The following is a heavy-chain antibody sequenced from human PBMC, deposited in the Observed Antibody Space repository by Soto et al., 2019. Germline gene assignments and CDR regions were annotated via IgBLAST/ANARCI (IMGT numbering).Heavy chain of an antibody. V-gene: IGHV3-23*01. CDR2: ISGSGGST. CDR1: GFTFSSYA. D-gene: IGHD6-13*01. Sequence: GGSLRLSCAASGFTFSSYAMSWVRQAPGKGLEWVSAISGSGGSTYYADSVKGRFTISRDNSKNTLYLQMNSLRAEDTAVYYCAKVSSAVFAHIAADAFDIWGQGTMVTVSS. J-gene: IGHJ3*02. CDR3: AKVSSAVFAHIAADAFDI.